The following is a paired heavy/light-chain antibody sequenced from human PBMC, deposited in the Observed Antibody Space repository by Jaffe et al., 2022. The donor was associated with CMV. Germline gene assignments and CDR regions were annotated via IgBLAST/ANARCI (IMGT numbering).Heavy chain of an antibody. CDR3: AKGDRSSGWDY. CDR2: SSGSSGST. Sequence: EVQLVESGGGLVQTGGSLRLSCAASGFTLRSYAMHWVRQAPGKGLEWVSSSGSSGSTYYADSVKGRFTVSRDNSKNTVYLQMNSLRAEDTAVYYCAKGDRSSGWDYWGQGTLVTVSS. J-gene: IGHJ4*02. D-gene: IGHD6-19*01. CDR1: GFTLRSYA. V-gene: IGHV3-23*04.
Light chain of an antibody. V-gene: IGLV1-47*01. CDR3: AAWDDSLSGYV. Sequence: QSVLTQPPSASETPGQRVTISCSGSSSNIGSNYVSWYQQLPGTAPKLLIYRNDQRPSGVPDRFSGSKSGTSASLAISGLRSDDEADYYCAAWDDSLSGYVFGTGTKVTVL. CDR1: SSNIGSNY. J-gene: IGLJ1*01. CDR2: RND.